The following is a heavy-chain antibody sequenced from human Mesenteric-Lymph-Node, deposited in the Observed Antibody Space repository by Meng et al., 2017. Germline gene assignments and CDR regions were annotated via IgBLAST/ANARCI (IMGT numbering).Heavy chain of an antibody. CDR3: AKDRSSGRYYFDS. V-gene: IGHV3-20*04. Sequence: GESLKISCAASRFTFDDYALSWVRQAPGKGLEWVSGIIWNGSSTGYADSVKGRFTISRDNAKNSLYLQMSSLRAEDTALYYCAKDRSSGRYYFDSWGQGTLVTVSS. CDR2: IIWNGSST. CDR1: RFTFDDYA. J-gene: IGHJ4*02. D-gene: IGHD6-19*01.